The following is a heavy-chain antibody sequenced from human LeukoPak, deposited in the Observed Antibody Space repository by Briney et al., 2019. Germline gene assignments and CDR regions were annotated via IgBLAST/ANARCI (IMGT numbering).Heavy chain of an antibody. CDR2: INPSDSYT. CDR3: ARHRGHNWFDP. Sequence: GEPLNISCKGSGSRFTNYWISWVRQMPGKGLEWLGKINPSDSYTNYNPSFQGHVTISADKSISTVSLQWNSLQASDTAMYYCARHRGHNWFDPWGQGTLVTVSS. D-gene: IGHD1-14*01. J-gene: IGHJ5*02. V-gene: IGHV5-10-1*01. CDR1: GSRFTNYW.